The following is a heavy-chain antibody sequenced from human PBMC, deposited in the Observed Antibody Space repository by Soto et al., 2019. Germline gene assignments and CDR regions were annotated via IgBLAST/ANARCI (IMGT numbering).Heavy chain of an antibody. CDR1: GYSFTRYG. CDR2: ISGYNANT. J-gene: IGHJ6*02. Sequence: QVQLVQSGAEVKKPGASVKVSCKASGYSFTRYGISWVRQAPGQGLEWMGWISGYNANTNYPENLQGRVTMTTDTATSTAYMEVRNPISDETAGYYCARMGAVPYYYYGLDVWGQGTTVTVSS. V-gene: IGHV1-18*01. CDR3: ARMGAVPYYYYGLDV. D-gene: IGHD3-16*01.